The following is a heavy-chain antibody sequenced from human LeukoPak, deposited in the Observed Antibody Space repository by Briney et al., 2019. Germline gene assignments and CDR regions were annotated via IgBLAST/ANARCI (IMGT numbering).Heavy chain of an antibody. CDR3: ARFLLEYSSSWHDY. CDR2: INHSGST. CDR1: GGSFSGYY. J-gene: IGHJ4*02. D-gene: IGHD6-13*01. V-gene: IGHV4-34*01. Sequence: PSETLALTCAVYGGSFSGYYWSWIRQPPGKGLEEIGEINHSGSTNYNPSLKSRVTISVDTSKNQFSLKLSSVTAADTAVYYCARFLLEYSSSWHDYWGQGTLVTVSS.